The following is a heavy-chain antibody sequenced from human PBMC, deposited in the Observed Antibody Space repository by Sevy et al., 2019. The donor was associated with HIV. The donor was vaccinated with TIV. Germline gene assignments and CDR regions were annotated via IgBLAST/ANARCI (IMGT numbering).Heavy chain of an antibody. CDR3: ARHGDILVVPAAIEVQSYYYYGMDV. Sequence: GESLKICCKGSGYSFTSYWIGWVRQMPGKGLEWMGIIYPDDSDTRYSPSFQGQVTISADKSISTAYLQWSSLKASDTAMYYCARHGDILVVPAAIEVQSYYYYGMDVWGQGTTVTVSS. CDR2: IYPDDSDT. V-gene: IGHV5-51*01. J-gene: IGHJ6*02. D-gene: IGHD2-2*01. CDR1: GYSFTSYW.